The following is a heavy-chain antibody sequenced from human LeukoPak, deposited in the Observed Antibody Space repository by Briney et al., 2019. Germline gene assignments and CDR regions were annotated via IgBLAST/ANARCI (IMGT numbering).Heavy chain of an antibody. CDR1: GFTFSSYS. CDR2: ISSTSDTI. J-gene: IGHJ1*01. D-gene: IGHD3-22*01. CDR3: AIDSSSRPIEYFQN. Sequence: GGSLRLSCAASGFTFSSYSMNWVRQAPGKGLEWVSYISSTSDTIYYTDSVKGRFTISRDDAKESLYLQMHSLRDEDTAVYYCAIDSSSRPIEYFQNWGQGTLVTVSS. V-gene: IGHV3-48*02.